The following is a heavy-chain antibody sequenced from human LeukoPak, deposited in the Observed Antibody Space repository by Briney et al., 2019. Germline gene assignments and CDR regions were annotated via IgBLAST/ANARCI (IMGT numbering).Heavy chain of an antibody. CDR2: IYYTGST. J-gene: IGHJ4*02. Sequence: SETLSLTCTVSDGSISSPDHYWGWIRQPPGKGLEWIGIIYYTGSTYYNLSLKSRVIISVDTSKSQFSLKVTSVTAADTAVYYCARRFFYGDYDTYYFDYWGQGILVTVSS. CDR1: DGSISSPDHY. D-gene: IGHD4-17*01. V-gene: IGHV4-39*01. CDR3: ARRFFYGDYDTYYFDY.